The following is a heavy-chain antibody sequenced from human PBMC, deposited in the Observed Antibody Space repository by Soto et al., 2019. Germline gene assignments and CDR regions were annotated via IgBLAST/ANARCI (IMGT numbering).Heavy chain of an antibody. CDR1: GFSLSTSGMC. CDR3: ARTARGGYYYYGMDV. V-gene: IGHV2-70*01. J-gene: IGHJ6*02. Sequence: SCPTLVNPTQTLTLTCTFSGFSLSTSGMCVSWIRQPPGKALEWLALIDWDDDKYYSTSLKTRLTISKDTSKNQVVLTMTNMDPVDTATYYCARTARGGYYYYGMDVWGQGTTVTVSS. D-gene: IGHD3-10*01. CDR2: IDWDDDK.